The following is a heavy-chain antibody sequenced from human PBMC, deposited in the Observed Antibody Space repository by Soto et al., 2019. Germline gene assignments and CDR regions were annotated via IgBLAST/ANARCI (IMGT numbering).Heavy chain of an antibody. CDR3: ARSNYCTNGVCYLRATYYYYMDV. D-gene: IGHD2-8*01. CDR1: GGSFSGYY. J-gene: IGHJ6*03. CDR2: INHRGST. V-gene: IGHV4-34*01. Sequence: KPSETLSLTCAVYGGSFSGYYWSWIRQPPGKGLEWIGEINHRGSTNYNPSLRSRVTISVDTSKNQFSLKLSSVTAADTAVYYCARSNYCTNGVCYLRATYYYYMDVWGKGTTVTVSS.